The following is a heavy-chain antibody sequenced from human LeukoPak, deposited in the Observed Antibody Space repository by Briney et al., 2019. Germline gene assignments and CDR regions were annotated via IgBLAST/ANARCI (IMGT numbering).Heavy chain of an antibody. CDR2: ISAYNGNT. D-gene: IGHD1-26*01. CDR3: ARGLGGSGSYSLTFDS. Sequence: ASVKVSCKASGYTFTSYYINWVRLAPGQGLEWMGWISAYNGNTKHAQRLQGRVTMTTDTSTSTAYMDLRSLRSDDTAVYYCARGLGGSGSYSLTFDSWGQGTLVTVSS. CDR1: GYTFTSYY. J-gene: IGHJ4*02. V-gene: IGHV1-18*01.